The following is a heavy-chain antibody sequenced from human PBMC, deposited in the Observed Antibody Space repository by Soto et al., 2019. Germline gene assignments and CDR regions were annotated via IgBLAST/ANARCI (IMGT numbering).Heavy chain of an antibody. V-gene: IGHV5-51*01. CDR3: ARLRCPTRFQCYFDY. D-gene: IGHD4-17*01. Sequence: PGESLKISCKGSGYSFTSYWIGWVRQMPGKGLEWMGIIYPGDSDTRYSPSFQGQVTISADKSISTAYLQWSSLKASDTAMYYCARLRCPTRFQCYFDYWGQGTLVTVSS. CDR1: GYSFTSYW. J-gene: IGHJ4*02. CDR2: IYPGDSDT.